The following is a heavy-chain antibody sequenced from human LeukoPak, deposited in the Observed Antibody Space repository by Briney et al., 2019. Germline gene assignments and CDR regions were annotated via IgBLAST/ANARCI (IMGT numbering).Heavy chain of an antibody. CDR2: IYYSGST. Sequence: SETLSLTCTVSGGSISSSSYYWGWIRQPPGKGLEWIGSIYYSGSTYYNLSLKSRVTISVDTSKNQFSLKLSSVTAADTAVYYCARSGVGATFDYWGQGTPVTVSS. J-gene: IGHJ4*02. V-gene: IGHV4-39*01. CDR3: ARSGVGATFDY. D-gene: IGHD1-26*01. CDR1: GGSISSSSYY.